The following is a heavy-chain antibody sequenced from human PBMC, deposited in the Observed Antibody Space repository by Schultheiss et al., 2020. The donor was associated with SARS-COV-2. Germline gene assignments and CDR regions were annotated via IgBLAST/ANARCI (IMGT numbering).Heavy chain of an antibody. Sequence: GSLRLSCTVSGGSISSYYWSWIRQPPGKGLEWIGYIYYSGSTNYNPSLKSRVTISVDTSKNQFSLKLSSVTAADTAVYYCGLINGSGSYQRGYYYYGMDVWGQGTTVTVSS. CDR3: GLINGSGSYQRGYYYYGMDV. D-gene: IGHD3-10*01. CDR1: GGSISSYY. J-gene: IGHJ6*02. V-gene: IGHV4-59*01. CDR2: IYYSGST.